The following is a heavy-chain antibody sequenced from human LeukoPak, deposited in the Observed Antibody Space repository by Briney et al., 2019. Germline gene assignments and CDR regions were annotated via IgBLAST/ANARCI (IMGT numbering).Heavy chain of an antibody. J-gene: IGHJ4*02. D-gene: IGHD6-19*01. Sequence: GGSLRLSCAASGFTFSDYYMSWIRQAPGKGLEWVSYISSSGSTIYYADSVKGRFTISRDNAKNSLYLQMNSLRAEDTAVYYCARNAHSSGWRPVLNYFDYWGQGTLVTVSS. CDR3: ARNAHSSGWRPVLNYFDY. CDR2: ISSSGSTI. CDR1: GFTFSDYY. V-gene: IGHV3-11*04.